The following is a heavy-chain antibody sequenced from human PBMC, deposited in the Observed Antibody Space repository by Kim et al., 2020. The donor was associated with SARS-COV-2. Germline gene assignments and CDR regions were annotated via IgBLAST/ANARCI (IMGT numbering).Heavy chain of an antibody. J-gene: IGHJ4*02. CDR2: IGNSGTSM. D-gene: IGHD3-10*01. CDR3: ARPLYDYVSGAYSLLTVVAAGGFDS. V-gene: IGHV3-48*03. CDR1: GFTLSDYE. Sequence: GGSLRLSCAASGFTLSDYEMNWVRQAPGKGLEWISYIGNSGTSMYYADSVEGRFTISRDNAKNSLYLQMNSLTVEDTAVYYCARPLYDYVSGAYSLLTVVAAGGFDSWGQGTLVTVSS.